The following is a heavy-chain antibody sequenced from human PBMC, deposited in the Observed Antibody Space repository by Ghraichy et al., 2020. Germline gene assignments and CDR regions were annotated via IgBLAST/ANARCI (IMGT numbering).Heavy chain of an antibody. CDR1: GFTFSSYA. J-gene: IGHJ4*02. D-gene: IGHD3-10*01. Sequence: GGSLRLSCTASGFTFSSYAMTWVRQAPGKGLEWVSTISDSGSVPYYADSVKGRFTISRDNSKNMLFLQMNSLKVEDTAVYSCANVVPGGGYFDSWGQGALVTVSS. CDR2: ISDSGSVP. V-gene: IGHV3-23*01. CDR3: ANVVPGGGYFDS.